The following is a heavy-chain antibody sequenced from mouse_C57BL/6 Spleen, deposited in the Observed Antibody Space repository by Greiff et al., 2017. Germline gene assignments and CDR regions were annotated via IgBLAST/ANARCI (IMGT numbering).Heavy chain of an antibody. D-gene: IGHD2-12*01. V-gene: IGHV1-80*01. CDR2: LYPGDGDT. Sequence: QVQLQQSGAELVKPGASVKISCKASGYAFSSYWMNWVKQRPGKGLEWIGQLYPGDGDTNYNGKFKGKATLTADKSSSTAYMQLSSLTSEDSAVYFCAREGVTGRLFDYWGQGTTLTVSS. J-gene: IGHJ2*01. CDR1: GYAFSSYW. CDR3: AREGVTGRLFDY.